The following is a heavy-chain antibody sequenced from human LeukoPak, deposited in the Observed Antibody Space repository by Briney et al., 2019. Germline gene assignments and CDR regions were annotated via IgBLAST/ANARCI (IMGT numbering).Heavy chain of an antibody. J-gene: IGHJ4*02. Sequence: PSQTLSLTCTVSGGSISSGGYYWSWIRQHPGKGLEWIGYIYYSASTYYNPSLKSRVTISVDTSKNQFSLKLSSVTAADTAVYYCASLYDSSGYRDYWGQGTLVTVSS. D-gene: IGHD3-22*01. V-gene: IGHV4-31*03. CDR1: GGSISSGGYY. CDR2: IYYSAST. CDR3: ASLYDSSGYRDY.